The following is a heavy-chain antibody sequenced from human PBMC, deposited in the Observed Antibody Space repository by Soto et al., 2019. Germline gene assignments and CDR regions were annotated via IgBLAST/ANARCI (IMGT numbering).Heavy chain of an antibody. CDR3: ARLPQFLWFAALASRAYYCHY. D-gene: IGHD3-10*01. V-gene: IGHV5-51*01. J-gene: IGHJ4*02. CDR1: ADSCGSDW. CDR2: IYPGDSGT. Sequence: ESXRCSWPGSADSCGSDWIACVREIPEKGREWMVIIYPGDSGTRYSPSFQGQVTISADTSTKTAYLQWSSLKASDTAIYYCARLPQFLWFAALASRAYYCHYWGPGTLVTVSS.